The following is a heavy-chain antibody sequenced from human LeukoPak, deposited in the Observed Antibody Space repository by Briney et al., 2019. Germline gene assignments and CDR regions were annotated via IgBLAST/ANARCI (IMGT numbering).Heavy chain of an antibody. CDR2: IKQDGSEK. D-gene: IGHD6-13*01. CDR3: ARDEHHLVQGYYFDY. CDR1: GFTFSGYG. Sequence: TGGSLRLSCAASGFTFSGYGMHWVRQAPGKGLEWVANIKQDGSEKYYVDSVKGRFTISRDNAKNSLYLQMDSLRAEDTALYYCARDEHHLVQGYYFDYWGQGTLATVSS. V-gene: IGHV3-7*01. J-gene: IGHJ4*02.